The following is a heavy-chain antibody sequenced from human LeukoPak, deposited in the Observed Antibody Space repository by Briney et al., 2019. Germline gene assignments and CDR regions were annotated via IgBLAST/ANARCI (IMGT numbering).Heavy chain of an antibody. CDR1: GYTFTGYY. Sequence: ASVKVSCKASGYTFTGYYMHWVRQAPGQGLEWMGWINPNSGGTNYAQKFQGRVTMTRDTSISTAYMELSRLRSDDTAVYYCAREGNLWFGELLGPEVSSSPGMDVWGQGTTVTVSS. V-gene: IGHV1-2*02. D-gene: IGHD3-10*01. J-gene: IGHJ6*02. CDR2: INPNSGGT. CDR3: AREGNLWFGELLGPEVSSSPGMDV.